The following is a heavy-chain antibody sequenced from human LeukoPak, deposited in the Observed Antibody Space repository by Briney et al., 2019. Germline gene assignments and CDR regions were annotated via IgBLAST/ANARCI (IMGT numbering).Heavy chain of an antibody. CDR1: GFTFSSYA. CDR2: ISGSGGST. J-gene: IGHJ4*02. V-gene: IGHV3-23*01. CDR3: AKAYYDYVWGSYRYFLDYYFDY. D-gene: IGHD3-16*02. Sequence: PAGGSLRLSCAASGFTFSSYAMSWVRQAPGKGLEWVSAISGSGGSTYYADSVKGRFTISRDNSKNTLYLQMNSLRAEDTAVYYCAKAYYDYVWGSYRYFLDYYFDYWGQGTLVTVSS.